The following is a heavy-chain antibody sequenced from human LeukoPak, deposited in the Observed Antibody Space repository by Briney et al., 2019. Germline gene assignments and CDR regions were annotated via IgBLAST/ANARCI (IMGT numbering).Heavy chain of an antibody. CDR2: IYHRGST. D-gene: IGHD3-22*01. V-gene: IGHV4-30-2*01. Sequence: PSETLSLTRPVSGGSIISGGYSGSWTRQPPGKALEGIGYIYHRGSTYYNPSLNSRVTISADRSKNQFSLKLSSVTAADTAVYYCARPAYYDSSRDAFDIWGQGTMVTVSS. CDR3: ARPAYYDSSRDAFDI. J-gene: IGHJ3*02. CDR1: GGSIISGGYS.